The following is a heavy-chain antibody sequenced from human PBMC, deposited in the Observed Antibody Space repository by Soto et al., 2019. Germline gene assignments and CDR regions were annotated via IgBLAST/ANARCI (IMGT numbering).Heavy chain of an antibody. Sequence: EVQLVESGGGLDKPGGSLRLSCAASGFTFSSYSMNWVRQAPGKGLEWVSSISSSSGYIYYADSVKGRFTISRDNAKNSLYLRMNSLRAEDTAVYYCACDTRLDSCSWFSSQVYYYYYGMDVWGQGTTVTVSS. V-gene: IGHV3-21*01. CDR3: ACDTRLDSCSWFSSQVYYYYYGMDV. CDR1: GFTFSSYS. D-gene: IGHD6-13*01. CDR2: ISSSSGYI. J-gene: IGHJ6*02.